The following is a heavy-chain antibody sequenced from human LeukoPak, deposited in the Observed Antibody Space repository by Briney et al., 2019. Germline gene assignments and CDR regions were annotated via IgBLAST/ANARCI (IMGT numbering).Heavy chain of an antibody. D-gene: IGHD3-22*01. CDR3: ARQYYDSSGPDY. CDR2: IIPILGIA. V-gene: IGHV1-69*04. CDR1: GGTFSSYA. J-gene: IGHJ4*02. Sequence: GASVKVSCKASGGTFSSYAISWVRQAPGQGLEWMGRIIPILGIANYAQKFQGRVTITADKSTSTAYMELSSLRSEDTAVYYCARQYYDSSGPDYWGQGTLVTVSS.